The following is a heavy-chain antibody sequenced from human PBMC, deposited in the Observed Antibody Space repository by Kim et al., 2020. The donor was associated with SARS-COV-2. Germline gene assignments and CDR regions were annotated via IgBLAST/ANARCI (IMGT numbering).Heavy chain of an antibody. CDR1: GFTFSSYW. CDR2: IKTDGSRI. Sequence: GGSLRLSCVASGFTFSSYWMHWVRQAPGKGLVWVSHIKTDGSRINYADSVKGRFTISRDNAKNTLYLQMNSLRAEDTAIYYCAKGGYYNALDVWGQGTT. V-gene: IGHV3-74*01. CDR3: AKGGYYNALDV. J-gene: IGHJ6*02. D-gene: IGHD2-15*01.